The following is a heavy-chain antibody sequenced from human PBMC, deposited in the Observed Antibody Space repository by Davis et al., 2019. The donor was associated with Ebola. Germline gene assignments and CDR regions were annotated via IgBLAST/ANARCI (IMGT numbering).Heavy chain of an antibody. CDR2: IYYSGST. J-gene: IGHJ4*02. Sequence: SETLSLTCTVSGGSISSSSYYWGWIRQPPGKGLEWIGSIYYSGSTYYDPSLKSRVTISADTSKNQISLRLSSVTAADTAVYYCARGAVGEERPFGYWGQGTLVTVSS. CDR1: GGSISSSSYY. D-gene: IGHD6-19*01. V-gene: IGHV4-39*07. CDR3: ARGAVGEERPFGY.